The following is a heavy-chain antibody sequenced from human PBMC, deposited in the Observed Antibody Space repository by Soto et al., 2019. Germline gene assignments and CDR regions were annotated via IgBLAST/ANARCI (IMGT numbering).Heavy chain of an antibody. CDR3: VEPETYWTH. CDR1: GITFSNYD. CDR2: LSGRGGTT. Sequence: GGTMRLSCVAAGITFSNYDMTWVRQAQGTGLEWVSALSGRGGTTCYGDSVKGRVSISRDNSKYTLYLQMSSLRVEDTAIDYCVEPETYWTHWGQGTRGTFAS. V-gene: IGHV3-23*01. D-gene: IGHD1-1*01. J-gene: IGHJ4*02.